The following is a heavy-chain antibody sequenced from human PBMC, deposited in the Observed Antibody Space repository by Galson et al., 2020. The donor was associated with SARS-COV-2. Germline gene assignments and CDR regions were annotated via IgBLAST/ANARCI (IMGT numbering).Heavy chain of an antibody. CDR1: GFAFSLYT. D-gene: IGHD3-22*01. J-gene: IGHJ4*01. CDR3: ARVLGGYYDSSCYLIGH. V-gene: IGHV3-21*01. CDR2: ISGSSTYI. Sequence: GESLKISCAASGFAFSLYTLNWVRQAPGKGLEWVSSISGSSTYIYYADSVKGRFTISRDNAKNSLFLQMSSLRAEDTAVYHCARVLGGYYDSSCYLIGHGGHGTLVTVSS.